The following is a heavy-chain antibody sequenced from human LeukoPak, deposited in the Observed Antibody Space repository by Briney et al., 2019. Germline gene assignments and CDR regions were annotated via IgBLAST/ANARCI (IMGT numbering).Heavy chain of an antibody. Sequence: KSSETLSLTCTVSGGSISSGYYYWGWIRQPPWKGLEWIGSIYYSGSTYYNPSLKSRVTISVDTSKNQFSLKLSSVTAADTAVYYCARFGGATRVGNWFDPWGQGTLVTVSS. CDR3: ARFGGATRVGNWFDP. D-gene: IGHD1-26*01. V-gene: IGHV4-39*01. CDR2: IYYSGST. J-gene: IGHJ5*02. CDR1: GGSISSGYYY.